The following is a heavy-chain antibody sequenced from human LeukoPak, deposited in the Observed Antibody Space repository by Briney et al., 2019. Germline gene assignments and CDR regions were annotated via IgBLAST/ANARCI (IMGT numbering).Heavy chain of an antibody. Sequence: GRSLRLSCAASGFTFDDYAMHWVRQAPGKGLEWVSGISWNSGSIGYADSLKGRFTVSRDNAKNSLYLQMNSLRAEDMALYYCAKDKGYDFWSGVFDYWGQGTLVTVSS. J-gene: IGHJ4*02. V-gene: IGHV3-9*03. D-gene: IGHD3-3*01. CDR2: ISWNSGSI. CDR3: AKDKGYDFWSGVFDY. CDR1: GFTFDDYA.